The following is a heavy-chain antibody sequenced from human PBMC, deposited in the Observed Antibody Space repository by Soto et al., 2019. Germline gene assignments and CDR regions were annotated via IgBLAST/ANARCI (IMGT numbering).Heavy chain of an antibody. D-gene: IGHD2-2*01. CDR3: ARVVVVATAMDWFDP. CDR1: GFTFSTYW. CDR2: IKQDGSEK. V-gene: IGHV3-7*01. Sequence: GGSLRLSCAASGFTFSTYWMTWVRQAPGKGLEWVANIKQDGSEKNYVDSVKGRFTISRDNAKNSLYLQMSSLRAEDTAVYYCARVVVVATAMDWFDPWGQGTLVTVSS. J-gene: IGHJ5*02.